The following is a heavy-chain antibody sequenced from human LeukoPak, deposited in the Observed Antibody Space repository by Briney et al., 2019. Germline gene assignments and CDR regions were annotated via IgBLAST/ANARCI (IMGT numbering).Heavy chain of an antibody. CDR2: ISSSGSYV. V-gene: IGHV3-21*04. J-gene: IGHJ6*03. D-gene: IGHD3-3*01. CDR3: AKGGYYHGYYYYYMDV. Sequence: PGESLRLSCTASKLTFSSYNLHWVRQAPGKGLEWVSSISSSGSYVHYIDSVKGRFTISRDNSKNTLYLQMNSLRAEDTAIYYCAKGGYYHGYYYYYMDVWGKGTTVTISS. CDR1: KLTFSSYN.